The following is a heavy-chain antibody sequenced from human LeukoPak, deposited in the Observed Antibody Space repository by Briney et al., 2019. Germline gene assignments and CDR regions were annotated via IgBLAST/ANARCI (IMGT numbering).Heavy chain of an antibody. Sequence: PGGSLRLSCAASGFTFSNYWMTWVRQAPGKGLEWVANIKEDGSEKYYVDSVKGRFTISKDNAHNSLYLQMNSLRVEDTAVYYCARDETRRFDYRGKGTLVTVSS. CDR1: GFTFSNYW. CDR2: IKEDGSEK. J-gene: IGHJ4*02. V-gene: IGHV3-7*01. CDR3: ARDETRRFDY.